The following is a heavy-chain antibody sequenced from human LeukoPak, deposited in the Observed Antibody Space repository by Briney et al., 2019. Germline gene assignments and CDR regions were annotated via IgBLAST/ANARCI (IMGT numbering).Heavy chain of an antibody. D-gene: IGHD5-12*01. CDR3: ARDPGFRGSYYGMDI. Sequence: ASVKVSCKASGYTFTSYAMNWVRQAPGQGLEWMGVIKDGGSTRYAQKFQGRLTVTRDTSTSTVYMELSSLRSEDTAVYYCARDPGFRGSYYGMDIWGQGTTVTVSS. CDR1: GYTFTSYA. J-gene: IGHJ6*02. V-gene: IGHV1-46*01. CDR2: IKDGGST.